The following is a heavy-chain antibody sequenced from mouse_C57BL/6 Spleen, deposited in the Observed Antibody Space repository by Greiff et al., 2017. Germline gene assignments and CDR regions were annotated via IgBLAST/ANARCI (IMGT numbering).Heavy chain of an antibody. CDR2: IDPSDSYT. V-gene: IGHV1-69*01. CDR3: AKGTYYSIHWYFDG. J-gene: IGHJ1*03. D-gene: IGHD2-5*01. Sequence: VQLQQPGAELVMPGASVKLSCKASDYTFTNYWMHWVKQRPGQGLEWIGEIDPSDSYTNYNQKFKGKSTLTVDKSSSTAYMQLSSLTSEDSAVYDCAKGTYYSIHWYFDGWGTGTTVTVSS. CDR1: DYTFTNYW.